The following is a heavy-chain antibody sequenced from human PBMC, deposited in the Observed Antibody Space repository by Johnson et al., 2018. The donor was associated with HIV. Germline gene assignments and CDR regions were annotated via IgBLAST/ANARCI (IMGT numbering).Heavy chain of an antibody. D-gene: IGHD6-13*01. V-gene: IGHV3-66*02. J-gene: IGHJ3*02. Sequence: VQLVESGGGLVQPGMSLRLSCAASGFTVSSTYMSWVRQAPGKGLEWVSVISSGCSPYSADSVKGRFTISIDNSKNTLYLQMNSRRAEDTAVYYCARDTTSGLDGSSWDGAFDIWGQGTMVTVSS. CDR1: GFTVSSTY. CDR2: ISSGCSP. CDR3: ARDTTSGLDGSSWDGAFDI.